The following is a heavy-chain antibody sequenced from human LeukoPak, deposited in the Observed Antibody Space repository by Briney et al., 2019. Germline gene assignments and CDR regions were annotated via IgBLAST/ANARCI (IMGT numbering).Heavy chain of an antibody. J-gene: IGHJ3*02. D-gene: IGHD5-18*01. CDR1: GFTFSNYG. CDR2: VTSDGSNT. CDR3: ARERYSYGDDGFDM. Sequence: GGSLRLSCAASGFTFSNYGLSWVRQAPGKGLVWVSRVTSDGSNTSYADSVKGRFTVSRDNAKNTLYLEMNSLRAEDTAVYFCARERYSYGDDGFDMWGQGTMVSVSS. V-gene: IGHV3-74*01.